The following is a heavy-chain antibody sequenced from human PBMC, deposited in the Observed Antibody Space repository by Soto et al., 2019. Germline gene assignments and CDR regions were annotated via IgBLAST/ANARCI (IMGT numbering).Heavy chain of an antibody. D-gene: IGHD3-3*01. CDR3: AGSITIFGVVIYSGWFDP. CDR1: GGSISSSSYY. J-gene: IGHJ5*02. V-gene: IGHV4-39*01. Sequence: SETLSLTCTVSGGSISSSSYYWGWIRQPPGKGLEWIGSIYYSGSTYYNPSLKSRVTISVDTSKNQFSLKLSSVTAADTAVYYCAGSITIFGVVIYSGWFDPWGQGTLVTVS. CDR2: IYYSGST.